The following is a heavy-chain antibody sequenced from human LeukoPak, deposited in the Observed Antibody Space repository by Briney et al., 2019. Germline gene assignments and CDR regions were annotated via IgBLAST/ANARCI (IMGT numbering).Heavy chain of an antibody. V-gene: IGHV3-23*01. Sequence: PGGSLRLSCVASGFAVGRFAMSWVRQAPGKGLEWVSAISGSGGSTYYADSVKGRFTISRDNSKNTLYLQMNSLRAEDTAVYYCAKARNNLKMDVWGQGTTVTVSS. CDR1: GFAVGRFA. J-gene: IGHJ6*02. CDR3: AKARNNLKMDV. D-gene: IGHD1/OR15-1a*01. CDR2: ISGSGGST.